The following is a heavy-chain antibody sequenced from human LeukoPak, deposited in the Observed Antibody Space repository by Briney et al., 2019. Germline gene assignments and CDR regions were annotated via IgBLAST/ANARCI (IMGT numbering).Heavy chain of an antibody. V-gene: IGHV1-69*05. CDR1: GGTFSSYA. CDR3: ATDKSYFQQLVHLFYY. D-gene: IGHD6-13*01. CDR2: IIPIFGTA. J-gene: IGHJ4*02. Sequence: SVKVSCKASGGTFSSYAISWVRQAPGQGLEWMGGIIPIFGTANYAQKFQGRVTITTDESTSTAYMELSSLRSEDTAVYYCATDKSYFQQLVHLFYYWGQGALVTVSS.